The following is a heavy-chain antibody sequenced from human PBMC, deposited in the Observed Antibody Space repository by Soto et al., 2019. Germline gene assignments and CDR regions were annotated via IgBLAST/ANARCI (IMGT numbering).Heavy chain of an antibody. V-gene: IGHV1-18*01. D-gene: IGHD3-22*01. CDR2: ISAYNGNT. CDR1: GYTFTSYG. J-gene: IGHJ3*01. CDR3: VRDDYYESSGYL. Sequence: ASVKVSCKASGYTFTSYGISWVRQAPGQGLEWMGWISAYNGNTNYAQKLQGRVTMTTDTSTSTAYMELRSLRSDDTAVYYCVRDDYYESSGYLWGQGTMVTVSS.